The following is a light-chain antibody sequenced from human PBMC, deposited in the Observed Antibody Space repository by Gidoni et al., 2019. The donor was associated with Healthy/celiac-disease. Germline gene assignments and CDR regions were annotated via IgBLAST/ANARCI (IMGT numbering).Light chain of an antibody. J-gene: IGLJ1*01. Sequence: QSALTQPAPVSGSPGQSITISCTGTSSDVRSYNLVAWYQQHPGKAPKLMIYEGSKRPSGVSNRFSGSKSGNTASLTITGLQAEDEADYYCCSYAGSSTYVFGTGTKVTVL. V-gene: IGLV2-23*01. CDR1: SSDVRSYNL. CDR2: EGS. CDR3: CSYAGSSTYV.